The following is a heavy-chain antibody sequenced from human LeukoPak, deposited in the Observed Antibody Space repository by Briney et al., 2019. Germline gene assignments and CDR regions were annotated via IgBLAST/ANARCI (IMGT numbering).Heavy chain of an antibody. J-gene: IGHJ4*02. CDR3: ARGDKFSGYY. CDR2: IHQDGNEK. Sequence: PGGSLRLSCAASGFTFSTYWMSWARQAPGKGLEGVANIHQDGNEKYYVDSVKGRFTISRDNAKNSLYLQMNSLRAENTAVYYCARGDKFSGYYWGQGTLVTVSS. CDR1: GFTFSTYW. V-gene: IGHV3-7*04. D-gene: IGHD2-15*01.